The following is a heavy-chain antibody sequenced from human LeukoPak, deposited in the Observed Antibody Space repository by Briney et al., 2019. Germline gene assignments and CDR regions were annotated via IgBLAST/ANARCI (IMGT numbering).Heavy chain of an antibody. V-gene: IGHV4-34*01. CDR3: ARGRGCSGGSCYPPRGWFDP. Sequence: SETLSLTCAVYGGSFSGHYWSWIRQPPGKGLEWIGEINHSGSTNYNPSLKSRVTISVDTSKNQFSLKLSSVTAADTAVYYCARGRGCSGGSCYPPRGWFDPWGQGTPVTVSS. D-gene: IGHD2-15*01. J-gene: IGHJ5*02. CDR1: GGSFSGHY. CDR2: INHSGST.